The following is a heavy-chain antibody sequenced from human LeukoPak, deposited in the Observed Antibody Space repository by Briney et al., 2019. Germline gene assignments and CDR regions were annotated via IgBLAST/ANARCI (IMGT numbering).Heavy chain of an antibody. J-gene: IGHJ6*03. CDR2: IKQDGSEK. CDR3: ARENTAVRGVIFYYYYMDV. V-gene: IGHV3-7*01. CDR1: GFTFSSYW. D-gene: IGHD3-10*01. Sequence: PGGSLRLSCAASGFTFSSYWMSWVRQAPGKGLEWVANIKQDGSEKYYVDSVKGRFTISRDNAKNSLYLQMNSLRAEDTAVYYCARENTAVRGVIFYYYYMDVWGKGTTVTVSS.